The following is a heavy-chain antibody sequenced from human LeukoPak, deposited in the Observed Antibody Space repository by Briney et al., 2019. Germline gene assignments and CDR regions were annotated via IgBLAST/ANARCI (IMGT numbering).Heavy chain of an antibody. Sequence: GGSLRLSCAASGFTFSSYSMNWVRQAPGKGLEWVSYISSSSSTIYYADSVKGRFTISRDNAKNSLYLQMNSLRAEDTAVYYCARDRLWFGELLYPSYFDYWGQGTQVTVSS. J-gene: IGHJ4*02. D-gene: IGHD3-10*01. CDR2: ISSSSSTI. V-gene: IGHV3-48*01. CDR3: ARDRLWFGELLYPSYFDY. CDR1: GFTFSSYS.